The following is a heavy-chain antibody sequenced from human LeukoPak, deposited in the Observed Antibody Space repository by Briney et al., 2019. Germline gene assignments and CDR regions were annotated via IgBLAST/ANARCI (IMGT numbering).Heavy chain of an antibody. J-gene: IGHJ4*02. CDR1: GGTFSSYA. Sequence: SVKVSCKASGGTFSSYAISWVRQAPGQGLEWMGGIIPIFGTANYAQKFQGRVTITADKSTSTAYMELSSLRSEDTAVYYCARARIGFLEWPSHFDYWGQGTLVTVSS. CDR2: IIPIFGTA. CDR3: ARARIGFLEWPSHFDY. D-gene: IGHD3-3*01. V-gene: IGHV1-69*06.